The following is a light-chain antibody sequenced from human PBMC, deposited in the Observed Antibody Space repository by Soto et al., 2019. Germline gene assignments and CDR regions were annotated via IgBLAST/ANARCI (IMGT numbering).Light chain of an antibody. J-gene: IGKJ5*01. V-gene: IGKV3-11*01. CDR3: QQRSNWPP. Sequence: EIVLTQSPATLSLSPGERATLSCRASQSVSSYLAWYQQNPGQAPRLLIYDASNRATGIPARFSRSGSGTDFSLTISTLEPEAFAVYYWQQRSNWPPFCQWTRLEIK. CDR1: QSVSSY. CDR2: DAS.